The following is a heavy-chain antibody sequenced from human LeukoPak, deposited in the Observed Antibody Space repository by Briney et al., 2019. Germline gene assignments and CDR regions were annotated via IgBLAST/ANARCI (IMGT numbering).Heavy chain of an antibody. V-gene: IGHV5-51*01. CDR2: IYPADTDT. CDR1: GYRFTNYH. J-gene: IGHJ4*02. D-gene: IGHD5-24*01. Sequence: GESLKISCKGSGYRFTNYHIGWVRQMPGKGLEWMGIIYPADTDTRYRPTFRGQVTISVDKSINTAYLQWSSLKASDTAMYYCTRLISRGSDYNYVDDWGQGTLITVSS. CDR3: TRLISRGSDYNYVDD.